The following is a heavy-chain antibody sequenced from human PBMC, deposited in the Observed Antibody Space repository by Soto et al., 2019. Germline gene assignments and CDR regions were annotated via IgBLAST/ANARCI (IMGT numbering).Heavy chain of an antibody. D-gene: IGHD3-22*01. Sequence: QVKLQESGPGLAKPSQTLSLTCTVSGGSINSGGYYWSWIRQHPGKGLEWVGYIYYSVNTYYNPSLKSRVTISVDTSKNQFSLKLSSVTAADTAVYYCAREGVDYNDSSGYWVSYGLDVWAKGPRSPSP. CDR3: AREGVDYNDSSGYWVSYGLDV. CDR2: IYYSVNT. J-gene: IGHJ6*02. V-gene: IGHV4-31*03. CDR1: GGSINSGGYY.